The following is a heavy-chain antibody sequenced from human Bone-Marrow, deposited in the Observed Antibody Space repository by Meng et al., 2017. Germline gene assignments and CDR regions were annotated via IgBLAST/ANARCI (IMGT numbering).Heavy chain of an antibody. Sequence: QGELGQSWVEVQKPGASFKVACKPSGYNFPDYYIHWVRRAPGQGLEWMGRINPKSGDTHYAQKFQARVTMTGDTSISTAYMELSGLRSDDTAMYYCARDEDISAAGKLFGDYWGQGTLVTVSS. CDR1: GYNFPDYY. V-gene: IGHV1-2*06. J-gene: IGHJ4*02. CDR3: ARDEDISAAGKLFGDY. CDR2: INPKSGDT. D-gene: IGHD6-25*01.